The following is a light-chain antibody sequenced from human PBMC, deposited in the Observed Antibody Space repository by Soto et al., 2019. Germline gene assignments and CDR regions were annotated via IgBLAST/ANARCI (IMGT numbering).Light chain of an antibody. Sequence: DIQMTQSPSTLSLSVGDRVTITCRASQTISSLLAWYQQKPGKAPKLLIYKASTLKSGVPSRFSGSGSGTEFTLTISSLQPDDFATYYCQQYNNYLWTFGQGTKVDIK. CDR3: QQYNNYLWT. V-gene: IGKV1-5*03. CDR1: QTISSL. CDR2: KAS. J-gene: IGKJ1*01.